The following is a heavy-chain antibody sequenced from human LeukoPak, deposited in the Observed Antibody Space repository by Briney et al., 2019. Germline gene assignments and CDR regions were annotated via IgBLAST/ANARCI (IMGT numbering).Heavy chain of an antibody. D-gene: IGHD2-21*01. J-gene: IGHJ3*02. CDR3: ARDVANAFDI. CDR1: GFTFINYW. CDR2: INSDGSST. Sequence: GGSLRLSCAASGFTFINYWMVWVRQAPGKGLLWVSRINSDGSSTTYADSVKGRFTISRDNAKNTVYLQMNSLRAEDTAVYYCARDVANAFDIWGQGTVVTVSS. V-gene: IGHV3-74*01.